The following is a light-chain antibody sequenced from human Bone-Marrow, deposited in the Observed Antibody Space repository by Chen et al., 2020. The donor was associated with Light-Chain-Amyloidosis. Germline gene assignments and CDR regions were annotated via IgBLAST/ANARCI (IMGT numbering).Light chain of an antibody. Sequence: VMRQSPATLSVSPGERATLSCRASHNINNYLAWYHQKPGQAPRLVVYGASTRATGIPDRFSGTGSGTEFTLPISSLQSEDVAGYYCQQYNEWPRTFGQGTRVEIK. J-gene: IGKJ1*01. CDR1: HNINNY. CDR3: QQYNEWPRT. V-gene: IGKV3-15*01. CDR2: GAS.